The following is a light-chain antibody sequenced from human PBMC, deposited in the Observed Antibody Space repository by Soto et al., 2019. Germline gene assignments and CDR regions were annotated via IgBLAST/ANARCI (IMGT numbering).Light chain of an antibody. CDR3: HQLNSYPLT. V-gene: IGKV1-9*01. CDR1: QGISSY. Sequence: DIQLTQSPSFLSASVGDRVTITCRASQGISSYLAWYQQKPGKAPKLLIYAASTLQSGVPSRFSGSGSGTEFTFTISSLQPEDFATYYYHQLNSYPLTFGGGTKVDIK. J-gene: IGKJ4*01. CDR2: AAS.